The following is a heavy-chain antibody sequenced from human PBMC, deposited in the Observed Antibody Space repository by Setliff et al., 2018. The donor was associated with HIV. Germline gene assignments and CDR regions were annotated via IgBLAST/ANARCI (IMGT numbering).Heavy chain of an antibody. D-gene: IGHD3-3*01. CDR1: GYTFTSYG. V-gene: IGHV1-18*04. CDR2: ISAYNGNT. CDR3: AKITIFGVVIITFDY. J-gene: IGHJ4*02. Sequence: GASVKVSCKASGYTFTSYGISWVRQAPGQGLEWMGWISAYNGNTNYAQRLQGRVTMTTDTSTSTAYMELGSLRSDDTAVYYCAKITIFGVVIITFDYWGQGTLVTVSS.